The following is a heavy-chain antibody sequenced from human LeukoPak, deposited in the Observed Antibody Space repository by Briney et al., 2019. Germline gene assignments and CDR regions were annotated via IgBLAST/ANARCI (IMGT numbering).Heavy chain of an antibody. CDR1: GGSISSSNW. Sequence: SGTLSLTCAVSGGSISSSNWWSWVRQPPGKGLEWIGEINHSGSTNYNPSLKSRVTISVDTSKNQFSLKLSSVTAADTAVYYCARDLTRLDYWGQGTLVTVSS. CDR3: ARDLTRLDY. CDR2: INHSGST. V-gene: IGHV4-4*02. J-gene: IGHJ4*02.